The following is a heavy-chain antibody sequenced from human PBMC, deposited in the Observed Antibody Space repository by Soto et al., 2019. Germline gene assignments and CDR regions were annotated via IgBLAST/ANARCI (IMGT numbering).Heavy chain of an antibody. J-gene: IGHJ4*02. V-gene: IGHV1-18*04. CDR1: GYTFTSYG. D-gene: IGHD6-13*01. Sequence: QVQLVQSGAEVKKPGASVKVSCKASGYTFTSYGISWVRQAPGQGLEWMGWISGYNGNTDYAQKFQGRVTMTTDTSTSTAYMDLRSLRSDDTAVYYCARDRPFSTSWEPIDYWGQGTLVTVSS. CDR2: ISGYNGNT. CDR3: ARDRPFSTSWEPIDY.